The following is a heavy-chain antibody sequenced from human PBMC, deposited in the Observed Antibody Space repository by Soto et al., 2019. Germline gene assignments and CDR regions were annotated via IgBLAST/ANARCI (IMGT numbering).Heavy chain of an antibody. V-gene: IGHV4-31*03. Sequence: SETLSLTCTVSGGSISSGGYYWSWIRQHPGKGLEWIGCIYYSGNTYYNPSLKSRVTISVDTSKNRFSLTLSSVTAADTAVCYGARGLAMIDSIFDYWGQGTLVTVSS. CDR1: GGSISSGGYY. J-gene: IGHJ4*02. CDR3: ARGLAMIDSIFDY. CDR2: IYYSGNT. D-gene: IGHD3-22*01.